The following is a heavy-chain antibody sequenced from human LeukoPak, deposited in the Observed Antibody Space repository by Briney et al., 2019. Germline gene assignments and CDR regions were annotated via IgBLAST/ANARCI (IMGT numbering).Heavy chain of an antibody. D-gene: IGHD2-21*02. CDR1: GGSISSYY. CDR3: ARSTPTAHFDY. V-gene: IGHV4-4*07. CDR2: IYTSGST. Sequence: SETLSLTCTVSGGSISSYYWSWIRQPAGKGLEWIGRIYTSGSTNYNPSLKSRVTMSVDTSKNQFSLKLSSVIAADTAVYYRARSTPTAHFDYWGQGTLVTVSS. J-gene: IGHJ4*02.